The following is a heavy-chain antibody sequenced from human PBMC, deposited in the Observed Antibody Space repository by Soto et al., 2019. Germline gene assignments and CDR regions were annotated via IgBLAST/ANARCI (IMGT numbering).Heavy chain of an antibody. V-gene: IGHV1-2*04. CDR3: ARGHSTDCSNGVCSFFYNHEMDV. CDR2: INPKSGGT. D-gene: IGHD2-8*01. J-gene: IGHJ6*02. Sequence: GASVRLSCKGSGYSFTESHIHWVRQAPGQGLELLGRINPKSGGTSTAQKFQGWVTMTRDSSISTVYMELTRLRSDDTAVYFCARGHSTDCSNGVCSFFYNHEMDVWGQGTTVTVSS. CDR1: GYSFTESH.